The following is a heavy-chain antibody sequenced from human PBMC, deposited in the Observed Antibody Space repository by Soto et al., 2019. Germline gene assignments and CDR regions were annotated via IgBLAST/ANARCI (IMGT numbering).Heavy chain of an antibody. CDR2: ISSSSSTI. CDR1: GFTFSSYS. CDR3: ARDKPSPEWLQLHYFDY. V-gene: IGHV3-48*02. Sequence: EVQLGESGGGLVQPGGSLRLSCAASGFTFSSYSMNWVRQAPGKGLEWISYISSSSSTIYYADSVKGRFTISRDNAKNSLYLQMNSLRDEDTAVYYCARDKPSPEWLQLHYFDYWGQGTLVTVSS. J-gene: IGHJ4*02. D-gene: IGHD5-12*01.